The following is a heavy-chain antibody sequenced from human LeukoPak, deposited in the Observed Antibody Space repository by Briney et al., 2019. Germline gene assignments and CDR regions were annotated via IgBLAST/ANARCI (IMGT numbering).Heavy chain of an antibody. CDR1: GGTFSSYA. J-gene: IGHJ6*03. Sequence: ASVKVSCKASGGTFSSYAISWVRQAPGQGLEWMGWINPNSGGTNYAQKFQGRVTMTRDTSISTAYMELSRLRSDDTAVYYCARDSSDFWSGYSRLNYYMDVWGKGTTVTVSS. D-gene: IGHD3-3*01. CDR2: INPNSGGT. V-gene: IGHV1-2*02. CDR3: ARDSSDFWSGYSRLNYYMDV.